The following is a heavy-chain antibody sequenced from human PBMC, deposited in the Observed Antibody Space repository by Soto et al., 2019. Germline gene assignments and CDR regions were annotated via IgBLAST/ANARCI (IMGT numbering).Heavy chain of an antibody. J-gene: IGHJ2*01. D-gene: IGHD3-9*01. CDR1: GGSFSGYY. CDR2: TNDRGSI. Sequence: QVQLQQWGAGPLRPLETLSLTCGVSGGSFSGYYWAWIRQSPGKGLEWVGETNDRGSINYNPSLNSRVSISVDTSNNHYSLNLRSVTAADTAVYYCARESHDILTGPPWVWYFDLWGRGTLVTVSS. V-gene: IGHV4-34*01. CDR3: ARESHDILTGPPWVWYFDL.